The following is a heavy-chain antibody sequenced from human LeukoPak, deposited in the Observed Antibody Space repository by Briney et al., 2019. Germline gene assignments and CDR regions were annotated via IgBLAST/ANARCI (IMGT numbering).Heavy chain of an antibody. V-gene: IGHV3-48*03. J-gene: IGHJ4*02. D-gene: IGHD3-9*01. CDR3: AREDRLRYFDWLLYDY. Sequence: GGSLRLSCAASGFTFSSYEMNWVRRAPGKGLEWVSYISSSGSTIYYADSVKGRFTISRDNAKNSLYLQMNSLRAEDTAVYYCAREDRLRYFDWLLYDYWGQGTLVTVSS. CDR1: GFTFSSYE. CDR2: ISSSGSTI.